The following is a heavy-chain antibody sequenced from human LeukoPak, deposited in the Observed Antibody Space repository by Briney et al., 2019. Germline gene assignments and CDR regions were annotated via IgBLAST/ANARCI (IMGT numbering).Heavy chain of an antibody. CDR1: GLTFSTYA. D-gene: IGHD3-10*01. J-gene: IGHJ4*02. CDR2: ITGSADRT. CDR3: ARPQVVVLNPFDY. Sequence: GGSLRLSCAASGLTFSTYAMSWVRQAPGKGLESVSAITGSADRTHYADSVKGRFTISRDNSKNIVYLQMNSLRAKDTAVYFCARPQVVVLNPFDYWGQGTLVTVSS. V-gene: IGHV3-23*01.